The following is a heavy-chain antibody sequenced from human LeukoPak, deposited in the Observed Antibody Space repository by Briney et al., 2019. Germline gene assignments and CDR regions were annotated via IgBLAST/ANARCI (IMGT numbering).Heavy chain of an antibody. J-gene: IGHJ5*02. CDR1: GFTFSNYW. D-gene: IGHD5-12*01. CDR2: IRSTGDT. V-gene: IGHV3-48*01. Sequence: PGGSLRLSCAASGFTFSNYWMHWVRQAPGKGLEWVSHIRSTGDTFYADSVKGRFTISRDNARNSLYLQMNSLRAEDTAMYYCARDAGNSGYGCDLWGQGTLVTVSS. CDR3: ARDAGNSGYGCDL.